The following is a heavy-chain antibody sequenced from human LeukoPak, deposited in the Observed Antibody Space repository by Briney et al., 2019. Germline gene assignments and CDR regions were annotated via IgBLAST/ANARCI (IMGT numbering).Heavy chain of an antibody. J-gene: IGHJ4*02. CDR1: GYTFASYG. V-gene: IGHV1-18*01. Sequence: ASVKVSCKASGYTFASYGISWVRQAPGQGLEWMGWITTYNGDTDYAQKLQGRVTMTADTSTSTAYMELRSLRSDDTAVYYCAIVLPYFGYWGQGTLLTVSS. D-gene: IGHD3-10*01. CDR2: ITTYNGDT. CDR3: AIVLPYFGY.